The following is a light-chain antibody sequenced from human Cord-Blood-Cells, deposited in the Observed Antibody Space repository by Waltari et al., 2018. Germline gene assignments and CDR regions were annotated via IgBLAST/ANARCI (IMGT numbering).Light chain of an antibody. Sequence: EIVMTQSPATLSVSPGERAPLSCRASQSVSSNLPWYQQKPGQAPRLLIYGASTRATGIPARFRGSGSGTEFTLTISSLQSEDFAVYYCQQYNNWPPWTFGQGTKVEIK. CDR2: GAS. J-gene: IGKJ1*01. CDR1: QSVSSN. V-gene: IGKV3-15*01. CDR3: QQYNNWPPWT.